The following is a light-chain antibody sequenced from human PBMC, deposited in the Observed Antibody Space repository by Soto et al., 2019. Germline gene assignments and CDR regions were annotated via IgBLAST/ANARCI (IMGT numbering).Light chain of an antibody. CDR2: EVS. Sequence: QSALTQPPSAAGAPGQSVTISCTGTSSDVGGYNYVSWYQQHPGKAPKLMIYEVSKRPSGVHDRFSGSKSGNTASLTGYGLQAEDEADYDCSSYAGSTKVVFGGGTKLTVL. V-gene: IGLV2-8*01. J-gene: IGLJ3*02. CDR1: SSDVGGYNY. CDR3: SSYAGSTKVV.